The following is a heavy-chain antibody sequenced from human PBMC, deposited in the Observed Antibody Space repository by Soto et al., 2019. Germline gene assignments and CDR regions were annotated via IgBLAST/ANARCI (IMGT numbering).Heavy chain of an antibody. V-gene: IGHV3-33*01. CDR2: IWYDGGNK. Sequence: QVQLVESGGGVVQPGRSLRLSCAASGFTFSSYGMHWVRQAPGKGLEWVAVIWYDGGNKYYADSVKGRFTISRDNSKNTLYLQMNSLRAEDTAVYYCARAMDDYGEGLDAFDIWGQGTMVTVSS. CDR3: ARAMDDYGEGLDAFDI. J-gene: IGHJ3*02. CDR1: GFTFSSYG. D-gene: IGHD4-17*01.